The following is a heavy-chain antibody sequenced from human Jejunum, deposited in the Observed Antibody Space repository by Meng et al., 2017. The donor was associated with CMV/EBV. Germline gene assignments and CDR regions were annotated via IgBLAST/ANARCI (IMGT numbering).Heavy chain of an antibody. Sequence: YHFPWLRQAPGQGLEWVGWINPDSGATRYAPKFQDRVTMTRDRSITTASMELIRLTSDDTAMYYCARDGGNVWSGYIPPYYFDFWGQGSLVTVSS. D-gene: IGHD3-3*01. J-gene: IGHJ4*02. V-gene: IGHV1-2*02. CDR1: YH. CDR3: ARDGGNVWSGYIPPYYFDF. CDR2: INPDSGAT.